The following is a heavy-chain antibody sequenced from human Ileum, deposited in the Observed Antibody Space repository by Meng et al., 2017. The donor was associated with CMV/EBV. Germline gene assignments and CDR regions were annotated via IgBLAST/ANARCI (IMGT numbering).Heavy chain of an antibody. D-gene: IGHD1-26*01. CDR3: AKVAGGTYHYFDY. CDR1: GFTFSSYA. CDR2: IWYDGSNK. V-gene: IGHV3-30*02. Sequence: GSLRLSCAASGFTFSSYAMHWVRQAPGKGLEWVAVIWYDGSNKYYTDSVKGRFTISRDNSKNTLYLQMNSLRPEDTAVYFCAKVAGGTYHYFDYWGQGTLVTVSS. J-gene: IGHJ4*02.